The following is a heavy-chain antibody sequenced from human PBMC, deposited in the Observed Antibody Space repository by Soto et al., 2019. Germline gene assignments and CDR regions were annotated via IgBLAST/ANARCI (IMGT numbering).Heavy chain of an antibody. CDR1: GFTFSSYA. V-gene: IGHV3-23*01. Sequence: GSLRLSCAASGFTFSSYAMSWVRQAPGKGLEWVSAISGSGGSTYYADSVKGRFTISRDNPKNTLYLQMNSLRAEDTAVYYCAKDREVLRFFFDYWGQGTLVTVSS. D-gene: IGHD3-3*01. CDR3: AKDREVLRFFFDY. J-gene: IGHJ4*02. CDR2: ISGSGGST.